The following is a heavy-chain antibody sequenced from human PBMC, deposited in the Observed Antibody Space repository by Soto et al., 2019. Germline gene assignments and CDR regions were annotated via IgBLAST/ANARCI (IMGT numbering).Heavy chain of an antibody. V-gene: IGHV3-23*01. CDR1: GFTFSSYA. J-gene: IGHJ4*02. CDR3: VKDRRNQIVVVVDAQGPFDY. D-gene: IGHD2-15*01. Sequence: EVQLLESGGGLVQPGGSLRLSCAASGFTFSSYAMSWVRQAPGKGLEWVSAISGSCGSKYYVDSVKGRSTISRYNSKTKFYLPMNSLIAEDTAVYYCVKDRRNQIVVVVDAQGPFDYWGQGTLVTVSS. CDR2: ISGSCGSK.